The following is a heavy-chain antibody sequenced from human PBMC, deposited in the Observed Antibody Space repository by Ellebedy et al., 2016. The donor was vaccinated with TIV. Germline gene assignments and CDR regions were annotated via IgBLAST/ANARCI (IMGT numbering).Heavy chain of an antibody. Sequence: SETLSLTXSVSGDSLSSGSYYWGWIRQPPGKGLEWIGSIHYSRGSYYNPSLKSRVTMSIDTSKNQFSLKLSSVTAADTAVYFCARGWSYYVEAFDIWGQGTMVTVSS. D-gene: IGHD1-26*01. V-gene: IGHV4-39*01. CDR1: GDSLSSGSYY. CDR2: IHYSRGS. CDR3: ARGWSYYVEAFDI. J-gene: IGHJ3*02.